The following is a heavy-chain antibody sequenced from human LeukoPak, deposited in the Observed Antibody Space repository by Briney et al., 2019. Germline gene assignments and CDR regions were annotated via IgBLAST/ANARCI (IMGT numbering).Heavy chain of an antibody. D-gene: IGHD6-19*01. Sequence: PGGSLRLSCAASGFIFSTYGMHWVRHAPGKGLVWVSRSKNDGRSTSYANSVKGRLTISRDSAKNTLFLQMDSLRAEDTAVYYCARAGYSSGWYYFDYWGQGTLVTVSS. CDR1: GFIFSTYG. V-gene: IGHV3-74*01. J-gene: IGHJ4*02. CDR2: SKNDGRST. CDR3: ARAGYSSGWYYFDY.